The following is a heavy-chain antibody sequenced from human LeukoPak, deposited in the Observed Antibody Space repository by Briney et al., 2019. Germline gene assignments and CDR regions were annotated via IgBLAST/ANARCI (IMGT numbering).Heavy chain of an antibody. CDR1: GFTFSSYG. Sequence: GGSLRLSCAASGFTFSSYGMHWVRQAPGKGLEWVAVIWYDGSNKYYADSVQGRFTISRDNSKNTLYLQMNSLRAEDTAVYYCARGGHVDTAIDYWGQGTLVTVSS. D-gene: IGHD5-18*01. CDR3: ARGGHVDTAIDY. V-gene: IGHV3-33*01. CDR2: IWYDGSNK. J-gene: IGHJ4*02.